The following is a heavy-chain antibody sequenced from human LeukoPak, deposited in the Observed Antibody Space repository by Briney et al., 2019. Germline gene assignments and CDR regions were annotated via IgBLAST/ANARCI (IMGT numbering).Heavy chain of an antibody. D-gene: IGHD3-3*01. CDR3: ARERAHLRFLGRLYFDY. CDR1: GGSFSGYY. V-gene: IGHV4-34*01. Sequence: SETLSLTCAVYGGSFSGYYWSWIRQPPGKGLEWIGEINHSGSTNYNPSLKSRVTISVDTSKNQFSLKLSSVTAADTAVYYCARERAHLRFLGRLYFDYWGQGTLVTVSS. CDR2: INHSGST. J-gene: IGHJ4*02.